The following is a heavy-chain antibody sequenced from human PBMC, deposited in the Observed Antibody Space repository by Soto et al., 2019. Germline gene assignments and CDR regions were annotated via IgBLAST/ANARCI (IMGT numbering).Heavy chain of an antibody. D-gene: IGHD3-10*01. CDR2: ISGAGGST. CDR1: GFTFSNYA. J-gene: IGHJ4*02. CDR3: AKGVYGSGSSLDY. Sequence: PGGSLRLSCAVSGFTFSNYAMSWVRQAPGKGLEWVSVISGAGGSTFYADSVKGRFTISRDNSRNTLYLQMNSLRAEDTAVYYCAKGVYGSGSSLDYWGQGTLVTVSS. V-gene: IGHV3-23*01.